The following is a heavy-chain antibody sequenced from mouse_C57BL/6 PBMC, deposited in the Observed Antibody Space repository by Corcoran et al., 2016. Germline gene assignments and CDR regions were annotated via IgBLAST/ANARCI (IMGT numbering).Heavy chain of an antibody. Sequence: EVQLQQSGPELVKPGASVKISCKASGYTFTDYYMNWVKQSHGKSLEWIGDINPNNGGTSYNQKFKGKATLTVDKSSSTAYMELRNLTSEDSAVYYCARGPGTGYWGQGTTLTVSS. CDR2: INPNNGGT. D-gene: IGHD3-3*01. CDR3: ARGPGTGY. V-gene: IGHV1-26*01. J-gene: IGHJ2*01. CDR1: GYTFTDYY.